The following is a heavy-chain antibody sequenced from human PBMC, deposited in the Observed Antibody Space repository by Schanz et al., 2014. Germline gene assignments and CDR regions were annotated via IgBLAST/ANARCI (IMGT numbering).Heavy chain of an antibody. D-gene: IGHD2-8*01. Sequence: GQLVESGGGVVQPGGSLRLSCVASGVTFSSYAMSWVRQASGKGLEWVSVISARGEVSKYSDSVKGRFIVSRDNSRATLFLQMDSLRAADTAFYYCAKWEDIVPEPEPMRGWFDSWGQGILVTVSS. V-gene: IGHV3-23*04. CDR1: GVTFSSYA. CDR2: ISARGEVS. CDR3: AKWEDIVPEPEPMRGWFDS. J-gene: IGHJ5*01.